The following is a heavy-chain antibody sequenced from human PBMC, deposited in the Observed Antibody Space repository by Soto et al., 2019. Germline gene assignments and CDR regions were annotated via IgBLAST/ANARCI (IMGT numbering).Heavy chain of an antibody. CDR3: ASGLDGYCGADCYSYRFEV. D-gene: IGHD2-21*02. V-gene: IGHV4-31*03. CDR2: IYYSGST. J-gene: IGHJ4*02. Sequence: PSETLSLTCTVSGVSINTGGYYCSWIRQHPGKGLEWIGYIYYSGSTYYNPSLKSRVTISVDTSKNQFSLNLISVTAADTAVYYCASGLDGYCGADCYSYRFEVWGEGTLVTVTS. CDR1: GVSINTGGYY.